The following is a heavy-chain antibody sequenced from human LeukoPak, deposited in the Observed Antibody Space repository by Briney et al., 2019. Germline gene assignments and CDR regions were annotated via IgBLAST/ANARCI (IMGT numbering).Heavy chain of an antibody. J-gene: IGHJ2*01. CDR2: IIPIFGTA. Sequence: SVKVSRKASGGTFSSYAISWVRQAPGQGLEWMGGIIPIFGTANYAQKFQGRVTITADESTSTAYMELSSLRSEDTAVYYCARGPSIVVVPAATGPWYFDLWGRGTLVTVSS. D-gene: IGHD2-2*01. CDR1: GGTFSSYA. CDR3: ARGPSIVVVPAATGPWYFDL. V-gene: IGHV1-69*13.